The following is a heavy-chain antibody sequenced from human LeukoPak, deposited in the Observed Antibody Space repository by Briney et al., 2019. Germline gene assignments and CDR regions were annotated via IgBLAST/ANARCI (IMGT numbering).Heavy chain of an antibody. CDR1: GYSFTSYG. CDR3: ARDLPRRESNSFYFYAYYMDV. D-gene: IGHD4-23*01. J-gene: IGHJ6*03. V-gene: IGHV1-18*01. CDR2: ISADNGDT. Sequence: ASVMVSCKAFGYSFTSYGISWVRQAPGQGLEWVGWISADNGDTTNAQKVQGRVTITTDTSTSTASMELRSLRFDDTAVYYCARDLPRRESNSFYFYAYYMDVWGKGTTVIVSS.